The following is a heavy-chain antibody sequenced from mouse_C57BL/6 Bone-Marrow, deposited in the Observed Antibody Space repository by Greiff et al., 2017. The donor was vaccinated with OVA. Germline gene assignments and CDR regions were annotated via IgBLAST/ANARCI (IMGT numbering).Heavy chain of an antibody. V-gene: IGHV1-74*01. Sequence: QVQLQQPGAELVKPGASVKVSCKASGYTFTSYWMHWVKQRPGQGLEWIGRIHPSDSATNYNQKFKGKATLTVDKSSSTAYMQLNSLTSEDSAVYYCAIPSYYGSSVYAMDYWGQGTSVTVSS. J-gene: IGHJ4*01. CDR3: AIPSYYGSSVYAMDY. CDR1: GYTFTSYW. CDR2: IHPSDSAT. D-gene: IGHD1-1*01.